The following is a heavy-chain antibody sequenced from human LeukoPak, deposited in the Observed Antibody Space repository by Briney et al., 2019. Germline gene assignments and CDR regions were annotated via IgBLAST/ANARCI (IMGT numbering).Heavy chain of an antibody. J-gene: IGHJ4*02. CDR1: GFTFSSYG. CDR2: IWYDGSNK. V-gene: IGHV3-33*06. CDR3: AKDARGYCSGGSCQNMGY. Sequence: GGSRRLACAASGFTFSSYGMHWVRQAPGKGLGWVAVIWYDGSNKYYADSVKGRFTISRDNSKNTLYLQMNSLRAEDTAVYYCAKDARGYCSGGSCQNMGYWGQGTLVTVSS. D-gene: IGHD2-15*01.